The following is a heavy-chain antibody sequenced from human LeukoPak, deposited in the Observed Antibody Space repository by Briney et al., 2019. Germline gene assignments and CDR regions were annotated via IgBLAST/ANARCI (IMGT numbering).Heavy chain of an antibody. V-gene: IGHV4-59*01. Sequence: PSETLSLTCTVSGVSISSYYWSWIRHPPGKGLEWIGYIYYSGSTNYNPPLKSRVTISVDTSKNQFSLKLSSVTAADTAVYYCARGLRYFDWLPRDYNWFDPWGQGTLVTVSS. CDR1: GVSISSYY. D-gene: IGHD3-9*01. J-gene: IGHJ5*02. CDR2: IYYSGST. CDR3: ARGLRYFDWLPRDYNWFDP.